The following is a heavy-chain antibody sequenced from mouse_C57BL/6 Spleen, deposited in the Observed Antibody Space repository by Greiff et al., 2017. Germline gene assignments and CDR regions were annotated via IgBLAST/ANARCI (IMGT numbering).Heavy chain of an antibody. Sequence: EVHLVESGGGLVQPGGSLKLSCAASGFTFSDYGMAWVRQAPRKGPEWVAFISNLAYSIYYADTVTGRFTISRENAKNTLFLEMSSLRTEDTAMYYCERRYYGSLCYFDVWGTGTTVTVSS. CDR1: GFTFSDYG. CDR2: ISNLAYSI. CDR3: ERRYYGSLCYFDV. V-gene: IGHV5-15*01. D-gene: IGHD1-1*01. J-gene: IGHJ1*03.